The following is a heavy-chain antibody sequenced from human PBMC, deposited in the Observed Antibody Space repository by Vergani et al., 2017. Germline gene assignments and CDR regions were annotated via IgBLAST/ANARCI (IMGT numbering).Heavy chain of an antibody. CDR1: GGTFSSYT. Sequence: QVQLVQSGAEVKKPGSSVKVSCKASGGTFSSYTISWARQAPGQGLEWMGRIIPILGIANYAQKIQGRVTITADKSTSTAYMELSSLRSEDTAVYYCATTGYSSSWYDSAFDIWGQGTMVTVSS. CDR3: ATTGYSSSWYDSAFDI. J-gene: IGHJ3*02. D-gene: IGHD6-13*01. CDR2: IIPILGIA. V-gene: IGHV1-69*02.